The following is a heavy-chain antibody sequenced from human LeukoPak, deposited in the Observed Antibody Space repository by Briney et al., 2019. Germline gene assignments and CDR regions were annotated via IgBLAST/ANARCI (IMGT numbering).Heavy chain of an antibody. Sequence: GGSLRLSCAASGFTFSSYWMSWVRQTPGKGLEWEANIKQDGSEKYYVDSVMGRFAISRDNAKNSLDLQMSSLRAEDTAVYYRASGYRTFDYWGQGTLVTVSS. CDR2: IKQDGSEK. J-gene: IGHJ4*02. CDR3: ASGYRTFDY. D-gene: IGHD5-24*01. V-gene: IGHV3-7*03. CDR1: GFTFSSYW.